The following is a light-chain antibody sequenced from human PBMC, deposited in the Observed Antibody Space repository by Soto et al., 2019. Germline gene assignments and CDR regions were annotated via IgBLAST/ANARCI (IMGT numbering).Light chain of an antibody. J-gene: IGKJ3*01. CDR3: QQYGTAPLT. V-gene: IGKV3-20*01. CDR2: GAA. Sequence: EIVLTQSPGTLSLSPGERATLSCRASQDVYINSLAWYQQKPGQPPRLLIYGAATRASAVPDRFSGSGSGADFALTSTRLEPEEFAVYFCQQYGTAPLTCGPGTRED. CDR1: QDVYINS.